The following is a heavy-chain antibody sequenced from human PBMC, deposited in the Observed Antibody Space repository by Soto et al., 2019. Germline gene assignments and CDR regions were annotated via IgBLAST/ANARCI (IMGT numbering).Heavy chain of an antibody. D-gene: IGHD3-3*01. J-gene: IGHJ6*03. CDR1: GFTFSSYS. CDR3: ARPPPDYDVWSGYYRGNYYYYYMDV. CDR2: ISSSSSYI. Sequence: EVQLVESGGGLVKPGGSLRLSCAASGFTFSSYSMNWVRQAPGKGLEWVSSISSSSSYIYYADSVKGRFTISRDNAKNSLYPQMNSLRAEDTAVYYCARPPPDYDVWSGYYRGNYYYYYMDVWGKGTTVTVSS. V-gene: IGHV3-21*01.